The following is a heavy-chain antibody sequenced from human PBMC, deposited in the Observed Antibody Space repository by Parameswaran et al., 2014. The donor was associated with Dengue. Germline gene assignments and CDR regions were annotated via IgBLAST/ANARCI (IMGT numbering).Heavy chain of an antibody. CDR3: AKDPFGY. J-gene: IGHJ4*02. Sequence: QAGGSLRLSCAASGFTFSSYGMHWVRQAPGKGLEWVAVISYDGGNKYYADSVKGRFTISRDNSKNTLYLQMNSLRAEDTAVYYCAKDPFGYWGQGTLVTVSS. CDR2: ISYDGGNK. CDR1: GFTFSSYG. V-gene: IGHV3-30*18.